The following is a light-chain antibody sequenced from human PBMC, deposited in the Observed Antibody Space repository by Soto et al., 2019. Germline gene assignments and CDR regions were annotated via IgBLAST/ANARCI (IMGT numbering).Light chain of an antibody. CDR1: SSNIGAGYD. CDR2: GPS. Sequence: QSVLTQPPSVSGAPGQRVTISCTGSSSNIGAGYDVHWYQQFPGTAPKLLIYGPSNRPSGVPDRFSASQSGTSAFLAITGLQAEDEADYYCQSYDSSLSVVVFGGGTKVTVL. V-gene: IGLV1-40*01. CDR3: QSYDSSLSVVV. J-gene: IGLJ2*01.